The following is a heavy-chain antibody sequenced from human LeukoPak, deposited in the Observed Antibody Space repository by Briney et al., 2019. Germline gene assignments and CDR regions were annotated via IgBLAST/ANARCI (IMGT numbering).Heavy chain of an antibody. CDR2: IGGSGGAT. CDR3: AKVPVFSLTISEVVTDDAFDI. V-gene: IGHV3-23*01. J-gene: IGHJ3*02. Sequence: GGSLRLSCAASGFTFSSYAMSLVRQAPGKGLEWVSAIGGSGGATYYADSVKGRFTISRDNSKNTLYLQMNSLRAEDTAVYYCAKVPVFSLTISEVVTDDAFDIWGQGTIVTVSS. D-gene: IGHD3-3*01. CDR1: GFTFSSYA.